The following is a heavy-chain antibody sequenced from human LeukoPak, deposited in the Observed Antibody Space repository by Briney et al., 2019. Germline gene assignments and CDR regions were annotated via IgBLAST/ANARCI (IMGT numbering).Heavy chain of an antibody. CDR2: INHSGST. V-gene: IGHV4-39*07. D-gene: IGHD3-22*01. CDR3: VTYYYDSSGYYYFDY. J-gene: IGHJ4*02. CDR1: GGSISSSSYY. Sequence: SETLSLTCTVSGGSISSSSYYWGWIRQPPGKGLEWIGEINHSGSTNYNPSLKSRVTISVDTSKNQFSLKLSSVTAADTAVYYCVTYYYDSSGYYYFDYWGQGTLVTVSS.